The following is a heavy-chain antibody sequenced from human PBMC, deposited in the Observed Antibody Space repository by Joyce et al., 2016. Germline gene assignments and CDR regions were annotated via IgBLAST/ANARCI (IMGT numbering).Heavy chain of an antibody. V-gene: IGHV4-31*03. J-gene: IGHJ6*03. Sequence: QVQLQESGPGLVRPSQTMSLTCTVSGGPISSGGYYWTWIRQRPGQGLEWIGYIYYNGIVFYSLSRKSRRNISLDTSKNHFSLKLSDVTSADTAVYYCASGDGDDSLDYLDVWGKGTTVTVSS. D-gene: IGHD5-24*01. CDR3: ASGDGDDSLDYLDV. CDR1: GGPISSGGYY. CDR2: IYYNGIV.